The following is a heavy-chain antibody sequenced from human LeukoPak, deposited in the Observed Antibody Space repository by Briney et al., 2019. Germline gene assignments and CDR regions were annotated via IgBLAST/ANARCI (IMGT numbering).Heavy chain of an antibody. Sequence: ASVKVSCKASGYTFTDDYIHWVPQDPGQRLEWMGWINPNSGGTKYAQKFQGRVTMTTDTSISTAYMEMSRLTSDDTAVYYCARDAHNGYEFHDWFDPWGQGALVTVSS. CDR2: INPNSGGT. V-gene: IGHV1-2*02. J-gene: IGHJ5*02. CDR3: ARDAHNGYEFHDWFDP. CDR1: GYTFTDDY. D-gene: IGHD5-12*01.